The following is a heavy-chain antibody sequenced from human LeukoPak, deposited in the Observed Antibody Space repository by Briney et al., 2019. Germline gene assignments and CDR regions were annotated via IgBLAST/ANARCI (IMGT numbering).Heavy chain of an antibody. CDR1: GFAFDTYW. D-gene: IGHD6-13*01. J-gene: IGHJ4*02. V-gene: IGHV3-7*01. Sequence: GGSLRLSCAASGFAFDTYWMSWVRQAPGKGLEWVANINQDGSEKYYVDSLRGRFTVSRDNAKNSLYLQMNSLRAEDTAVYYCARVRANWYEDYWGQGTLVTVSS. CDR3: ARVRANWYEDY. CDR2: INQDGSEK.